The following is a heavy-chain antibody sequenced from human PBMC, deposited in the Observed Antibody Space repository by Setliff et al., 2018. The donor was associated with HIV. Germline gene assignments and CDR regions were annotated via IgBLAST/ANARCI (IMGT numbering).Heavy chain of an antibody. CDR3: ARLGSWYDSSGYRDY. V-gene: IGHV4-34*01. Sequence: SETLSLTCAVYGGSFSGYYWSWIRQPPGKGLEWIGEINHSGSTNYNPSLKSRVTISVDTSKNQFSLKLSSVTAADTAVYYCARLGSWYDSSGYRDYWGQGTLVTVSS. CDR1: GGSFSGYY. CDR2: INHSGST. J-gene: IGHJ4*02. D-gene: IGHD3-22*01.